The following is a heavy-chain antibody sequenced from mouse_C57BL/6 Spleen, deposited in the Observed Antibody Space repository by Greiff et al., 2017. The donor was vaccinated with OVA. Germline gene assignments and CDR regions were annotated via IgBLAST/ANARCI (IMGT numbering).Heavy chain of an antibody. Sequence: VQLQQPGAELVQPGASVKLSCKASGYTFTSYWMHWVKQRPGRGLEWIGRSDPNSGGTKYNEKFKSKARLTVDKPSSTAYMQFSSLTSEDSAVYYCASSTVVAYYYAMDYWGQGTSVTVSS. CDR1: GYTFTSYW. V-gene: IGHV1-72*01. CDR3: ASSTVVAYYYAMDY. D-gene: IGHD1-1*01. J-gene: IGHJ4*01. CDR2: SDPNSGGT.